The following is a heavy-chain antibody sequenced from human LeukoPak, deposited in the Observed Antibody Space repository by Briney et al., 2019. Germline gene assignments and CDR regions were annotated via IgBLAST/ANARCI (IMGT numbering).Heavy chain of an antibody. CDR1: GGSFSGYY. Sequence: SETLSLTCAVYGGSFSGYYWSWLRQPPGKGLEWIGEINHSGSTNYNPSLKSRVTISVDTSKSQFSLKLNSMTAADTAVYYCARGAQTYYDKAPVDYWGQETLVTVSS. V-gene: IGHV4-34*01. J-gene: IGHJ4*02. D-gene: IGHD3-22*01. CDR2: INHSGST. CDR3: ARGAQTYYDKAPVDY.